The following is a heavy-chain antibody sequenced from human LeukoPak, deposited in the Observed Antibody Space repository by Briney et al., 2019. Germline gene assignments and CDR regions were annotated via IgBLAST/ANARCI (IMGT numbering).Heavy chain of an antibody. CDR1: GASFSLYH. V-gene: IGHV4-34*01. CDR3: ATDSQSSVYYL. Sequence: SETLSLTCGVHGASFSLYHWSWLRQSPGKGLEWIGEVNRWGRTNYNPSLESRVTISVDTSKNQFSLNLRSLTAADTAVYYCATDSQSSVYYLWSQGALVTVSS. D-gene: IGHD6-25*01. CDR2: VNRWGRT. J-gene: IGHJ4*02.